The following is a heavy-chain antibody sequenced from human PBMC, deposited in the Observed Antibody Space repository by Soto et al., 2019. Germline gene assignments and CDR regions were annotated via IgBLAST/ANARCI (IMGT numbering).Heavy chain of an antibody. J-gene: IGHJ4*02. Sequence: GGSLRRSCAGSGFTFSSYWMSWIRQAPGEGLEWVANIKQDGSEKYYVDSVKGRFTISRDNAKNSLYLQMNSLRAEDTAVYYCARGWLLGYCTNGVCSISDYWGQGTLVTVSS. D-gene: IGHD2-8*01. CDR1: GFTFSSYW. CDR2: IKQDGSEK. V-gene: IGHV3-7*01. CDR3: ARGWLLGYCTNGVCSISDY.